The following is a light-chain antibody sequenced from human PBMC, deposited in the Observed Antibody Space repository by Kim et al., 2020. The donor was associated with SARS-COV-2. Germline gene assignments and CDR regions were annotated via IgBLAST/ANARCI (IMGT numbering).Light chain of an antibody. Sequence: SVSQGQTASITCSGDKLGDKYACWYQQKPGQSPVLVIYQDSKRPSGIPERFSGSNSGNTATLTISGTQAMDEADYYCQAWDSSIWVFGGGTQLTVL. CDR3: QAWDSSIWV. J-gene: IGLJ3*02. CDR2: QDS. CDR1: KLGDKY. V-gene: IGLV3-1*01.